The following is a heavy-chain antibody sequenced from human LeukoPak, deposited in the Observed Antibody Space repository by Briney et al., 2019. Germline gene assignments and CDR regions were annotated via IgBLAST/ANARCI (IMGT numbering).Heavy chain of an antibody. D-gene: IGHD2-2*01. CDR1: GGTFSSYA. CDR3: ARSQVVQAAHYYYYMDV. Sequence: ASVKVSCKASGGTFSSYAISWVRQAPGQGLEWMGGIIPIFGTANYAQKFQGRVTITTDESTSTAYMELSSLRSEDTAVYYCARSQVVQAAHYYYYMDVWGKGTTVTVSS. CDR2: IIPIFGTA. J-gene: IGHJ6*03. V-gene: IGHV1-69*05.